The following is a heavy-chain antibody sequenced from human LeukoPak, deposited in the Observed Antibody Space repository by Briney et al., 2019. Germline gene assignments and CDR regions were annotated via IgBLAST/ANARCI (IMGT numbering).Heavy chain of an antibody. Sequence: GGSLRLSCAASGFTFSSYGMHWVRQAPGKGLEWVAFIRYDGSNKYYADSVKGRFTISRDNYKNTLHLKMNSLRAEDTAVYYCAKLGLSSSWYLVYYYYMDVWGKGTTVTISS. CDR2: IRYDGSNK. D-gene: IGHD6-13*01. J-gene: IGHJ6*03. CDR3: AKLGLSSSWYLVYYYYMDV. V-gene: IGHV3-30*02. CDR1: GFTFSSYG.